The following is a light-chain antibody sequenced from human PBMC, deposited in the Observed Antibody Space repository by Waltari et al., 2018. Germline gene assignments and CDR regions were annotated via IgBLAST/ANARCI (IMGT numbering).Light chain of an antibody. V-gene: IGKV3-20*01. J-gene: IGKJ4*01. CDR3: QQYDVSPLT. CDR1: QTIRTTY. Sequence: IVLTRSPGTLSLSPGEGATLSCSTSQTIRTTYLAWYQQKPGQAPTLLIYGAFTRATGIPDRFTGSGSGTDFSLTISSLEPEDFATYYCQQYDVSPLTFGGGTKVEIK. CDR2: GAF.